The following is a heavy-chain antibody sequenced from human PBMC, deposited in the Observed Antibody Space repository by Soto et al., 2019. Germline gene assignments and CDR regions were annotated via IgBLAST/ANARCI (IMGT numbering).Heavy chain of an antibody. CDR1: GGTFSSYA. D-gene: IGHD3-10*01. J-gene: IGHJ6*02. V-gene: IGHV1-69*14. CDR2: IIPIFGTA. Sequence: QVQLVQSGAEVKKPGSSVKVSCKASGGTFSSYAISWVRQAPGQGLEWMGGIIPIFGTANYAQKFQGRVTITADKSTRTAYMELSSLRSEDTAVYYCARRLRSTSGYYYGMDVWGQGTTVTVSS. CDR3: ARRLRSTSGYYYGMDV.